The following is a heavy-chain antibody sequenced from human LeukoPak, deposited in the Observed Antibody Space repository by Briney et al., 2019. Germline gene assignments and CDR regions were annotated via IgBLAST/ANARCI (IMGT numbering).Heavy chain of an antibody. CDR1: GGSFSGYY. J-gene: IGHJ4*02. V-gene: IGHV4-34*01. D-gene: IGHD6-13*01. Sequence: SETLSLTCAVYGGSFSGYYWSWICQPPGKGLEWIGEINHSGSTNYNPSLKSRVTISVDTSKNQFSLKLSSVTAADTAVYYCARLYSSSWYTFDYWGQGTLVTVSS. CDR3: ARLYSSSWYTFDY. CDR2: INHSGST.